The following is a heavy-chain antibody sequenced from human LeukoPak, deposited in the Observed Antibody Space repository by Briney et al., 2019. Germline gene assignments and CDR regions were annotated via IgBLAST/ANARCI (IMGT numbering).Heavy chain of an antibody. CDR3: ARGADYCGGDCLDY. J-gene: IGHJ4*02. Sequence: GAPVKVSCKASGYTFSNYGISWVRQAPGQGLEWVGWIRGDNGNTNYAQKLQGRVTMTTDTSTSTAYMELSRLRSDDTAVYYCARGADYCGGDCLDYWGQGTLVTVSS. V-gene: IGHV1-18*01. D-gene: IGHD2-21*02. CDR2: IRGDNGNT. CDR1: GYTFSNYG.